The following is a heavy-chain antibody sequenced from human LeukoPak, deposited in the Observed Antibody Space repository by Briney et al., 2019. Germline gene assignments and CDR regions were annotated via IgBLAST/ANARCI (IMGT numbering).Heavy chain of an antibody. D-gene: IGHD6-19*01. J-gene: IGHJ2*01. Sequence: SETLSLTCTVSGGSISSYYWSWIRQPPGKGLEWIGYIYYSGSTNYNPSLKSRVTISVDTSKNQFSLKLNSVTAADAAVYYCARDKITVAGFRYWYFDLWGRGALVTVSS. V-gene: IGHV4-59*12. CDR2: IYYSGST. CDR1: GGSISSYY. CDR3: ARDKITVAGFRYWYFDL.